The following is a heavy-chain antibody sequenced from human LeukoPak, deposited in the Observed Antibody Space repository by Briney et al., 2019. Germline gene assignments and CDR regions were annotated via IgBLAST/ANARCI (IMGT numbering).Heavy chain of an antibody. CDR1: GFTFSSYS. V-gene: IGHV3-48*04. J-gene: IGHJ6*02. CDR2: ISSSSSTI. CDR3: ARDDYFDSSGSPYYYYGMGV. Sequence: GGSLRLSCAASGFTFSSYSMNWVRQAPGKGLEWVSYISSSSSTIYYADSVKGRFTISRDNAKNSLYLQMNSLRAEDTAVYYCARDDYFDSSGSPYYYYGMGVWGQGTTVTVSS. D-gene: IGHD3-22*01.